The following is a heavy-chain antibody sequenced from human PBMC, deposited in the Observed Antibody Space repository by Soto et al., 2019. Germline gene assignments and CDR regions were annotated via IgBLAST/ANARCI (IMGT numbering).Heavy chain of an antibody. D-gene: IGHD2-15*01. CDR3: AKRAEYCNVPGCYGVDY. V-gene: IGHV3-30*18. CDR1: GFTFSSYG. CDR2: ISYDGRNK. Sequence: QVQLVESGGGVVQPGRSLRLSCAGSGFTFSSYGMHWVRQAPGKGLEWVAVISYDGRNKNYADSVKGRFTISRDGSTNTLSLQMNSLGVEDTAVYYCAKRAEYCNVPGCYGVDYWGQGTLVTVSS. J-gene: IGHJ4*02.